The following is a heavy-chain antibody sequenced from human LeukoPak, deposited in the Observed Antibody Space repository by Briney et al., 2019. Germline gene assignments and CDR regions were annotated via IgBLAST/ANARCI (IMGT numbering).Heavy chain of an antibody. J-gene: IGHJ4*02. V-gene: IGHV4-61*02. Sequence: SQTLSLTCTVSGGSISSGSYYWSWIRQPAGKGLEWIGRIYTSGSTNYNPSLKSRVTISVDTSKNQFSLKLSSVTAADTAVYYCAREVKGYYDCSGSENFDYWGQGTLVTVSS. CDR2: IYTSGST. CDR1: GGSISSGSYY. D-gene: IGHD3-22*01. CDR3: AREVKGYYDCSGSENFDY.